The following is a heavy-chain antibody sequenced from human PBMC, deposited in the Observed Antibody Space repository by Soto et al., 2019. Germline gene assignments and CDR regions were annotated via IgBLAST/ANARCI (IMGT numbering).Heavy chain of an antibody. CDR2: ISSTTNYI. V-gene: IGHV3-21*01. CDR1: YSGYR. J-gene: IGHJ4*02. CDR3: ARESEDLTSNFDY. Sequence: YSGYRMNSVRQASGKGIEWVSSISSTTNYIYYADSMKGRFTVSRDNAKNSVYLDMNSLSAEDTAVYYCARESEDLTSNFDYWGQGTLVTVSS.